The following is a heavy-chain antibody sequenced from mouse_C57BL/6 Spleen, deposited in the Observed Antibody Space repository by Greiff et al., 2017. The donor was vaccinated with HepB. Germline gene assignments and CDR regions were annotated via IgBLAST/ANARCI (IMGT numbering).Heavy chain of an antibody. CDR1: GYTFTSYW. J-gene: IGHJ1*03. CDR2: IDPSDSYT. Sequence: VQLQQPGAELVMPGASVKLSCKASGYTFTSYWMHWVKQRPGQGLEWIGEIDPSDSYTNYNQKFKGKSTLTVDKSSSTASKHLSSLRSEDSAVYYTARDHWADYYDGGDGYFDVWGTGTTVTVSS. D-gene: IGHD1-1*02. V-gene: IGHV1-69*01. CDR3: ARDHWADYYDGGDGYFDV.